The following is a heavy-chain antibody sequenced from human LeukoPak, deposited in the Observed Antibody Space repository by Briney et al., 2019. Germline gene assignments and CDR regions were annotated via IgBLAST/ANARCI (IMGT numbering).Heavy chain of an antibody. Sequence: ASVKVSCKASGGTVSRYAISWVRQAPGQGLEWMGRIIPIFGIANYAQKFQGRVTITADKSTSTAYMELSSLRSEDTAVYYCARVNGDFDYWGQGTLVTVSS. CDR3: ARVNGDFDY. V-gene: IGHV1-69*04. J-gene: IGHJ4*02. CDR2: IIPIFGIA. CDR1: GGTVSRYA. D-gene: IGHD4-17*01.